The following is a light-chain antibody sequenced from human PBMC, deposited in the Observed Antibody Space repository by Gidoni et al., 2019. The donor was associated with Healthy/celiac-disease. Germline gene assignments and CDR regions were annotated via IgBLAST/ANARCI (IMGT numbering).Light chain of an antibody. CDR3: QQRSNWRTGLT. CDR1: QSVSSY. J-gene: IGKJ4*01. V-gene: IGKV3-11*01. CDR2: DAS. Sequence: EIVFTQSPATLSLSPGERATLSCRASQSVSSYLAWYQQKPGQAPRLLIYDASNRATGIPARFSGSGYGTDFTLTISSLEPEDFAVYYCQQRSNWRTGLTFGGGTKVEIK.